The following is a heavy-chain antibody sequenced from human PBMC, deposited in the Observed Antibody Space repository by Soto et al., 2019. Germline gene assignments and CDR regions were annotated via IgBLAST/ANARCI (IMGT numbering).Heavy chain of an antibody. D-gene: IGHD1-7*01. V-gene: IGHV4-39*01. Sequence: SETLSLTCSVSSASLSSSTYYWGWIRQPPGKGLEWIGNIYYNGRTNYNPSLKGRVTISVDMSENQFSLKLSSVTAADTAVYYCATHNWNLDPWGQGTLVTVSS. J-gene: IGHJ1*01. CDR1: SASLSSSTYY. CDR2: IYYNGRT. CDR3: ATHNWNLDP.